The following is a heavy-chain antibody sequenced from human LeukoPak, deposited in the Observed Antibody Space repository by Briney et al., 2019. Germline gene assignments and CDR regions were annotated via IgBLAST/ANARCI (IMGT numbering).Heavy chain of an antibody. J-gene: IGHJ4*02. Sequence: GGSLRLSCAPSGFTFSSYAMHWVRQAPGKGLEWVAVISYDGSNKYYADSVKGRFTISRDNSKNTLYLQMNSLRAEDTAVYYCARDQLPLITVTTYLVDYWGQGTLVTVSS. CDR3: ARDQLPLITVTTYLVDY. V-gene: IGHV3-30*04. CDR2: ISYDGSNK. CDR1: GFTFSSYA. D-gene: IGHD4-17*01.